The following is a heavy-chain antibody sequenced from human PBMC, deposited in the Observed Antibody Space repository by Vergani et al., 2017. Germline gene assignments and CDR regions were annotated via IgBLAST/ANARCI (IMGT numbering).Heavy chain of an antibody. CDR3: ARDFYDYYDSSGYTN. CDR2: ISSSSSYI. Sequence: VQLVESGGGLVQPGGSLRLSCAASGFTFSSYSMNWVRQAPGKGLEWVSSISSSSSYIYYADSVKGRFTISRDNAKNSLYLQMNSLRAEDTAVYYCARDFYDYYDSSGYTNWGQGTLVTVSS. J-gene: IGHJ4*02. CDR1: GFTFSSYS. D-gene: IGHD3-22*01. V-gene: IGHV3-21*01.